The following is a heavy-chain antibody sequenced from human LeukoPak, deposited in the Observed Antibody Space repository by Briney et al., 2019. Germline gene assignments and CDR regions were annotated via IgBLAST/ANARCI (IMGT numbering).Heavy chain of an antibody. D-gene: IGHD3-10*01. CDR2: IYYSGST. CDR1: GDSISSYY. Sequence: SETLSLTCTVSGDSISSYYWSWIRQPPGKGLEWIGYIYYSGSTYYNPSLKSRVTISVDTSKNQFSLKLSSVTAADTAVYYCARAMVRGAANDYWGQGTLVTVSS. V-gene: IGHV4-59*01. CDR3: ARAMVRGAANDY. J-gene: IGHJ4*02.